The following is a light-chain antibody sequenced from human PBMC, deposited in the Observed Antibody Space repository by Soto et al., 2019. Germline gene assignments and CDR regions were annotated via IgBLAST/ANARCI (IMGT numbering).Light chain of an antibody. V-gene: IGKV1-9*01. CDR3: QQPNSFPIT. CDR2: GAS. J-gene: IGKJ5*01. Sequence: DIQLTQSPSFLSASVGGRVTIXXRASQAISSHLAWYQQKPGKAPNLXIYGASTLQSGVPSRFSGSGSGTDFTLTISSLQPEDFATYYCQQPNSFPITFGQGTRLEIK. CDR1: QAISSH.